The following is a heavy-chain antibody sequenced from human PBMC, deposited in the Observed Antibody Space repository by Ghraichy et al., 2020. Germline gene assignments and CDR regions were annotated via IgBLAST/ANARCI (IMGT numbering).Heavy chain of an antibody. V-gene: IGHV3-7*01. CDR3: ARDAPELGVRGVRRYYYYYPMDV. CDR1: GSTFSSYW. CDR2: IKQDGSEK. J-gene: IGHJ6*02. Sequence: LSITCAASGSTFSSYWMSWVRQAPGKGLEWVANIKQDGSEKYYVDSVKGRFTISRDNAKNSLYLQMNSLRAEDTAVYYCARDAPELGVRGVRRYYYYYPMDVWGQGTTVTVSS. D-gene: IGHD3-10*01.